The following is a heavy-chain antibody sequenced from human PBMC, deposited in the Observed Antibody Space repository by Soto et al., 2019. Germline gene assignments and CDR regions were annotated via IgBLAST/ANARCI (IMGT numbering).Heavy chain of an antibody. V-gene: IGHV4-34*01. J-gene: IGHJ5*02. CDR3: ATGGLFSS. CDR1: GEYFSANY. Sequence: SETLSLTCDISGEYFSANYWSWIRQTPGKGLEWLGEINHAGTTDYNPSVEDRIIISADASKNQFSLKLTSVTAMDTAVYYCATGGLFSSWGQGTLVTVS. CDR2: INHAGTT. D-gene: IGHD3-3*01.